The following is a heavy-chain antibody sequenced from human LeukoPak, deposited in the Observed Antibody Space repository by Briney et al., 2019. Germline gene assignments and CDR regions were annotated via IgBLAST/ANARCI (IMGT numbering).Heavy chain of an antibody. J-gene: IGHJ5*02. CDR3: ARLGSGGDSNWFDP. CDR2: IYHSGTN. V-gene: IGHV4-30-2*01. CDR1: GGSISSGGYS. D-gene: IGHD2-21*02. Sequence: SETLSLTCAVSGGSISSGGYSWSWIRQPPGKGLEWIGYIYHSGTNYYNPSLQSRVTMSVDTSKNQFSLQLSSVTAAATAVYYCARLGSGGDSNWFDPWGQGTLVTVSS.